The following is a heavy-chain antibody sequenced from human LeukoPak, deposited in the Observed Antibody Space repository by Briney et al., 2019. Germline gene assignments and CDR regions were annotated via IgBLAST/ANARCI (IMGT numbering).Heavy chain of an antibody. CDR1: GGSFSGYY. J-gene: IGHJ4*02. Sequence: PSETLSLTCAVYGGSFSGYYWSWIRQPPGKGLEWIGKINHSGSTNYNPSLKSRVTISVDTSKNQFSLKLSSVTAADTAVYYCARGPSGIQLWLRYFDYWGQGTLVTVSS. CDR2: INHSGST. CDR3: ARGPSGIQLWLRYFDY. D-gene: IGHD5-18*01. V-gene: IGHV4-34*01.